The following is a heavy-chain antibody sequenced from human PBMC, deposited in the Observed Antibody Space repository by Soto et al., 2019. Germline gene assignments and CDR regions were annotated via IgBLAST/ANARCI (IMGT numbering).Heavy chain of an antibody. Sequence: QVQLVESGGGVVQPGRSLRLSCAASGFTFGSYAMHWVRQAPGKGLEWVAVISYDGSNKYYADSVKGRFTISRDNSKNTLYLQMNSLRAEDTAVYYCARDGRYSSSTEDAFDIWGQGTMVTVSS. CDR1: GFTFGSYA. CDR2: ISYDGSNK. D-gene: IGHD6-6*01. CDR3: ARDGRYSSSTEDAFDI. J-gene: IGHJ3*02. V-gene: IGHV3-30-3*01.